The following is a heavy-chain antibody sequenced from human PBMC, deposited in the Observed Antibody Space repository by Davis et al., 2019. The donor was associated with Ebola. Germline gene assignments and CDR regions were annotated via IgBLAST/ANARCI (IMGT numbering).Heavy chain of an antibody. Sequence: GGSLRLSCAASGFTFSSYAMHWVRQAPGKGLEWVAVISYDGSNKYYADSVKGRFTISRDNSKNTLYLQMNSLRAEDTAVYYCAKGSVTIFGVAPDYYGIDVWGKGTTVTVSS. CDR2: ISYDGSNK. CDR1: GFTFSSYA. D-gene: IGHD3-3*01. J-gene: IGHJ6*04. CDR3: AKGSVTIFGVAPDYYGIDV. V-gene: IGHV3-30-3*01.